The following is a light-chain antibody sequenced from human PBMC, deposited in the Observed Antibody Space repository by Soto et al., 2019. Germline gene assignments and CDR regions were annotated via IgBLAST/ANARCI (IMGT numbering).Light chain of an antibody. Sequence: ETVITHSPATLSVSPGERATLSCRASQSVSSKLAWYQQKPGQAPRLLIYGASTRATDIPARFSGSGSGTEFTLSISSLQSEDSAVYYCQQYNNWPPITFGQGTRLEI. CDR2: GAS. V-gene: IGKV3D-15*01. CDR1: QSVSSK. CDR3: QQYNNWPPIT. J-gene: IGKJ5*01.